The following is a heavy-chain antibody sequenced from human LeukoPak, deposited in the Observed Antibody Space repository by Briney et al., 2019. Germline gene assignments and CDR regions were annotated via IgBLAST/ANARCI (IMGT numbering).Heavy chain of an antibody. D-gene: IGHD2-2*02. CDR3: ARHRVCSSTSCYSRAFDY. CDR1: GFTVSSNY. Sequence: SGGSLRLSCAASGFTVSSNYMSWVRQAPGKGLEWVSVIYSGGSTYYADSVKGRFTISRDNSKNTLYLQMNSLRAEDTAVYYCARHRVCSSTSCYSRAFDYWGQGTLVTVSS. J-gene: IGHJ4*02. V-gene: IGHV3-66*04. CDR2: IYSGGST.